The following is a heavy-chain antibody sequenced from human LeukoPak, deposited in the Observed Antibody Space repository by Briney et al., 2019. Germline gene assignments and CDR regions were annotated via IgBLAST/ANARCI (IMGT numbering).Heavy chain of an antibody. CDR2: IIPIFGTA. D-gene: IGHD2-2*01. Sequence: ASVKVSCKASGGTFSSYAISWLRQAPGQGLEWMGRIIPIFGTANYAQKFQGRVTITTDESTSTAYMELSSLRSEDTAVYYCARDLKRVPAAMTSYYYMDVWGKGTTVTVSS. J-gene: IGHJ6*03. CDR3: ARDLKRVPAAMTSYYYMDV. CDR1: GGTFSSYA. V-gene: IGHV1-69*05.